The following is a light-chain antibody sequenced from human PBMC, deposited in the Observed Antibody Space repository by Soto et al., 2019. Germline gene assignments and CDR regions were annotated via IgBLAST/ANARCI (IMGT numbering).Light chain of an antibody. V-gene: IGKV3-15*01. Sequence: DIVLTQSPATLSLSPGQRVTLSCRASQSVSSYLAWYQQKPGQTPRLVIYGASTRATGIPARFSGGGSGTEFTLTISSLQSEDFAVYYCQQYNSWTPITFGQGTRMQI. CDR1: QSVSSY. J-gene: IGKJ5*01. CDR2: GAS. CDR3: QQYNSWTPIT.